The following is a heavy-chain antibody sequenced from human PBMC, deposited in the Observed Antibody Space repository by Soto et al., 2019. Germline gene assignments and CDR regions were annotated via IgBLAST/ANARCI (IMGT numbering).Heavy chain of an antibody. J-gene: IGHJ3*02. D-gene: IGHD3-3*01. CDR2: ISGSGGST. Sequence: GGSLRLSCAASGFTFSSYAMSWVRQAPGKGLEWVSAISGSGGSTYYADSVKGRFTISRDNSKNTLYLQMNSLRAEDTAVYYCAKDSEITIFGVVIFDAFDIWGQGTMVTVSS. V-gene: IGHV3-23*01. CDR3: AKDSEITIFGVVIFDAFDI. CDR1: GFTFSSYA.